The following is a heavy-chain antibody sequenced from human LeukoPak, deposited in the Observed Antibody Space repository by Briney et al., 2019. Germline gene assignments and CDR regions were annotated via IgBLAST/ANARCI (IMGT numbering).Heavy chain of an antibody. CDR3: ARENLKYGDYAIDY. V-gene: IGHV3-13*01. J-gene: IGHJ4*02. D-gene: IGHD4-17*01. CDR1: GFIFTKYD. Sequence: QAGGSLRLSCAASGFIFTKYDMHWVRHVTGRGLEWVSGIDRDGVTYYSDSVKGRFTMSRENGENSVYLQLNSLRAGDTAVYFCARENLKYGDYAIDYWGQGILVTVSS. CDR2: IDRDGVT.